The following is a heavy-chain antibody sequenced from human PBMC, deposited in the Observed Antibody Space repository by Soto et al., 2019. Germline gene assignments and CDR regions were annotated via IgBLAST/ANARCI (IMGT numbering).Heavy chain of an antibody. CDR3: ARDLNPAVRFTIFGVVIMGFDY. D-gene: IGHD3-3*01. J-gene: IGHJ4*02. CDR2: ISSSSSYI. Sequence: GGSLRLSCAASGFTFSSYSMNWVRQAPGKGLEWVSSISSSSSYIYYADSVKGRFTISRDNAKNSLYLQMNSLRAEDTAVYYCARDLNPAVRFTIFGVVIMGFDYWGQGTLVTVSS. CDR1: GFTFSSYS. V-gene: IGHV3-21*01.